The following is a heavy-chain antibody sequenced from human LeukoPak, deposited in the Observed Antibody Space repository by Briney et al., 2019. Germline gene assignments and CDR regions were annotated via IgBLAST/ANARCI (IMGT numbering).Heavy chain of an antibody. CDR2: MNPNSGNT. Sequence: ASVKVSCKASGYTFTSYDINWVRQATGQGLEWMGWMNPNSGNTGYAQKFRGRVTMTRNTSISTAYMELSSLRSEDTAVYYCARAHYDFWSGFLNWFDPWGQGTLVTVSS. D-gene: IGHD3-3*01. V-gene: IGHV1-8*01. CDR1: GYTFTSYD. J-gene: IGHJ5*02. CDR3: ARAHYDFWSGFLNWFDP.